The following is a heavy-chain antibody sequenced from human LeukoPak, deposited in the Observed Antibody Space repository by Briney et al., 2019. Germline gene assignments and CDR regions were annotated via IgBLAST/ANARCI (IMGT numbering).Heavy chain of an antibody. CDR1: GYSISSGYY. CDR3: ARVTCSGGSCRSLDY. CDR2: IDHSGST. Sequence: PSETLSLTCTVSGYSISSGYYWGWIRQPPGKGLEWTGSIDHSGSTNYNPSLKSRVTISVDKSKNQFSLKLSSVTAADTAVYYCARVTCSGGSCRSLDYWGQGTLVTVSS. V-gene: IGHV4-38-2*02. J-gene: IGHJ4*02. D-gene: IGHD2-15*01.